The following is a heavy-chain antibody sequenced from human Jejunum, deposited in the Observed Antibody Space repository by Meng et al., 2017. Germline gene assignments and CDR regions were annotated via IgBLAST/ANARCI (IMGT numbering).Heavy chain of an antibody. CDR1: GGSISSVDG. D-gene: IGHD5-18*01. J-gene: IGHJ4*02. CDR2: IYHSGST. Sequence: QVQLQESGPGQVKPSETLSLPCAVSGGSISSVDGWTWVRQSPGKGLEWIGEIYHSGSTNYNPSLKSRVTISVDKSKNQFSLKLTSVTAADTAVYYCARGGYYSFDYWGQGTLVTVSS. CDR3: ARGGYYSFDY. V-gene: IGHV4-4*02.